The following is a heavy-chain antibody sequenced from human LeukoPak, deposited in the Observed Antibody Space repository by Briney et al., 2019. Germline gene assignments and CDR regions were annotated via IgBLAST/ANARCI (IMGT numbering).Heavy chain of an antibody. V-gene: IGHV4-61*02. CDR3: ARGDWNDSFDY. CDR2: IYTSGST. J-gene: IGHJ4*02. D-gene: IGHD1-1*01. CDR1: GGSISSGSYY. Sequence: SQTLSLTCTVSGGSISSGSYYWSWIRQPAGKGLEWIGRIYTSGSTNYNPSLKSRVTISVDTSKNQFSLKLSSVTAADTAVYYCARGDWNDSFDYWGQGTLVTVSS.